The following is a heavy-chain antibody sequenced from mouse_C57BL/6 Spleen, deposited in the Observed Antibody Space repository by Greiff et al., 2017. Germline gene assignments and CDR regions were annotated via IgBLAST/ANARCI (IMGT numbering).Heavy chain of an antibody. CDR3: ARSRGLGLYYFDY. D-gene: IGHD3-3*01. V-gene: IGHV1-85*01. Sequence: VQLQQSGPELVKPGASVKLSCKASGYTFTSYDINWVKQRPGPGLEWIGWIYPRDGSTKYNEKFKGKATLTVDTSSSTAYLELHCLTSDVSSVYFGARSRGLGLYYFDYWGQGTTLTVSS. CDR1: GYTFTSYD. J-gene: IGHJ2*01. CDR2: IYPRDGST.